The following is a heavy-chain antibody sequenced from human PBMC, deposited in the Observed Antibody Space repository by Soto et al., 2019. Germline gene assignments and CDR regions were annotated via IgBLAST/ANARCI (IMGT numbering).Heavy chain of an antibody. D-gene: IGHD5-18*01. Sequence: EVQLVESGGGLVKPGGSLRLSCAASGFTFSSYSMNWVRQAPGKGLEWVSSISSSSSYFFYADSVQGRFTISRDNAKKSLYLQMNSLRAEDTAVYYCARYSSGVYYYCGMDVWGQGTTVTVSS. V-gene: IGHV3-21*01. CDR2: ISSSSSYF. CDR3: ARYSSGVYYYCGMDV. J-gene: IGHJ6*02. CDR1: GFTFSSYS.